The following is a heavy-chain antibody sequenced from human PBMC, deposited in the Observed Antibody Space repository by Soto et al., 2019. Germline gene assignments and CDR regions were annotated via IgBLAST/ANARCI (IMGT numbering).Heavy chain of an antibody. CDR2: IYHSGST. Sequence: SETLSLTCAVSGGSISSSNWWSWVRQPPGKGLEWIGEIYHSGSTNYNPSLKSRVTISVDKSKNQFSLKLSSVTAADTAVYYCARCRVYYYDSSGSPYYFDYWGQGTLVTVSS. CDR1: GGSISSSNW. D-gene: IGHD3-22*01. CDR3: ARCRVYYYDSSGSPYYFDY. J-gene: IGHJ4*02. V-gene: IGHV4-4*02.